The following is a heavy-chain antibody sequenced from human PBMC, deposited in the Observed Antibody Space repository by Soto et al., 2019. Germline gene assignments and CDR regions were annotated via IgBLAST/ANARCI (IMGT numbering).Heavy chain of an antibody. CDR2: INPDNGNT. D-gene: IGHD2-8*02. CDR1: GCTFTRYT. Sequence: ASVKVSCKASGCTFTRYTMNWVRQAPGQRLEWMGWINPDNGNTKSSQKFQDRVIITRDTSASTAYMDLSSLRSEDTAVYYCARGTATGQLDHWGQGTLVTVSS. J-gene: IGHJ5*02. V-gene: IGHV1-3*01. CDR3: ARGTATGQLDH.